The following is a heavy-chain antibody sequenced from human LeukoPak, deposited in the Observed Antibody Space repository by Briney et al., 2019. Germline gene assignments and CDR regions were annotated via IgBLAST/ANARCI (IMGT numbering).Heavy chain of an antibody. CDR1: GYSLTSYD. CDR3: ARAYSSSWTGWFDP. J-gene: IGHJ5*02. V-gene: IGHV1-8*01. Sequence: GAAVKVSCKASGYSLTSYDINWVRQATGQGLEWMGWMNPNSGNTGYAQKFQGRVTMTRNTSISTAYMELSSLRSEDTAVYYCARAYSSSWTGWFDPWGQGTLVTVSS. D-gene: IGHD6-13*01. CDR2: MNPNSGNT.